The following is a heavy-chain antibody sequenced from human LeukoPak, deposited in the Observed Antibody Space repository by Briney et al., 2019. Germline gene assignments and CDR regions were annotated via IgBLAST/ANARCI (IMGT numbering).Heavy chain of an antibody. V-gene: IGHV4-4*02. CDR1: GGSISSSNW. CDR2: IYHSGST. CDR3: ARSRRGCSGGNCYSLTGDFDY. J-gene: IGHJ4*02. Sequence: SGTLSLTCAVSGGSISSSNWWSWVRQSPGKGLERIGEIYHSGSTNYSPSLKSRVTISVDKSKNQFSLKLSSVTAADTAVYYCARSRRGCSGGNCYSLTGDFDYWGQGTLVTVSS. D-gene: IGHD2-15*01.